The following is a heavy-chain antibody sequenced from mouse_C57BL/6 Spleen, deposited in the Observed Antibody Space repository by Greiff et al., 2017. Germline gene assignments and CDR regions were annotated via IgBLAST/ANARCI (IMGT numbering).Heavy chain of an antibody. V-gene: IGHV1-64*01. CDR1: GYTFTSYW. J-gene: IGHJ3*01. D-gene: IGHD2-12*01. CDR2: IHPNSGST. CDR3: ARGGVTMRFAY. Sequence: QVQLQQPGAELVKPGASVKLSCKASGYTFTSYWMHWVKQRPGQGLEWIGMIHPNSGSTKYNEKFKSKATLTVDKSSSTAYMQLSSLTSEDSAVYYCARGGVTMRFAYWGQGTLVTVSA.